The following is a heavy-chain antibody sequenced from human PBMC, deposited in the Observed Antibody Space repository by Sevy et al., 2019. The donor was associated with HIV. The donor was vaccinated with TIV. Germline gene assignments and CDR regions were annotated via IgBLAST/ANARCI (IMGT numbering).Heavy chain of an antibody. Sequence: GGSLRLSCAASGFTFSNAWMSWVRQAPGKGLEWVGRIKSKTDGGTTDYAAPVKGRFTISRDDSKNTLYLQMNSLKTVDTAVYYCTTYYYDSSGYYYGSAFDIWGQGTMVTVSS. J-gene: IGHJ3*02. CDR2: IKSKTDGGTT. CDR1: GFTFSNAW. CDR3: TTYYYDSSGYYYGSAFDI. D-gene: IGHD3-22*01. V-gene: IGHV3-15*01.